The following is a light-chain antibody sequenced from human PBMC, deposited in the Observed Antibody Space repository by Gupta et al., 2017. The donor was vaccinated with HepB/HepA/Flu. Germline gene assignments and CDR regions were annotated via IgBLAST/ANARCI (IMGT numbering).Light chain of an antibody. CDR3: PQYCSSPWT. CDR2: GAN. CDR1: QRVSSSY. Sequence: TEAPGTLYLSPGERGTRSCRARQRVSSSYLSWYLQRPGQPPRLLIYGANSRASGTPDRFSGSSSGTEFTLTISRREPEDFGVYYCPQYCSSPWTFGQGTXVEIK. J-gene: IGKJ1*01. V-gene: IGKV3-20*01.